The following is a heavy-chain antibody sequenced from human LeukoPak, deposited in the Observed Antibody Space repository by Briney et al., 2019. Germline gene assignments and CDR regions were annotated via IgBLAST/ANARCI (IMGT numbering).Heavy chain of an antibody. Sequence: GRSLRLSCAASGFTFDDYAMHWVRQAPGKGLGWVSGISWNSGSIGYADSVKGRFTLSRDNAQNSLYLQMNRLRAEDTALYYCAKDSFSDPESYCSFPDYWGQGTLVTVSS. CDR2: ISWNSGSI. V-gene: IGHV3-9*01. D-gene: IGHD1-26*01. J-gene: IGHJ4*02. CDR3: AKDSFSDPESYCSFPDY. CDR1: GFTFDDYA.